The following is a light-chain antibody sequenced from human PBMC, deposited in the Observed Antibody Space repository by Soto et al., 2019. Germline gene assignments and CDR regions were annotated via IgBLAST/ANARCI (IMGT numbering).Light chain of an antibody. CDR1: QNIDTW. CDR3: QEYRNDYGT. J-gene: IGKJ1*01. V-gene: IGKV1-5*03. Sequence: DIQMTQSPATLAASVGDRVSITCRASQNIDTWLAWYQQKAGKAPNLLIYKASRLESGVPSRFSGSGSGTEFTLTISSLQPKDFGSYYCQEYRNDYGTFGQGTKVEMK. CDR2: KAS.